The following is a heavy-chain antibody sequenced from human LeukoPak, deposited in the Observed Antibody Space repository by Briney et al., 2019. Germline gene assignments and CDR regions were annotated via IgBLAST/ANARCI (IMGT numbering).Heavy chain of an antibody. CDR2: IHPSGST. CDR1: GGSFSGYY. D-gene: IGHD6-13*01. Sequence: PSETLSLTCAVYGGSFSGYYWSWIRQPPGKGLEWIGEIHPSGSTNYNPSLKSRVTMSVDTSKNQFSLKLTSVTAADTAVYYCAGFPIAAAGTGWYFDLWGRGTLVTVSS. V-gene: IGHV4-34*01. CDR3: AGFPIAAAGTGWYFDL. J-gene: IGHJ2*01.